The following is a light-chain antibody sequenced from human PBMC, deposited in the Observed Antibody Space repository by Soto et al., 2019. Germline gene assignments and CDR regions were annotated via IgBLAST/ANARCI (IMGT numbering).Light chain of an antibody. J-gene: IGLJ2*01. CDR1: SSDIGGYNY. CDR2: EVS. V-gene: IGLV2-14*01. CDR3: NAYASSTTPVL. Sequence: QSALTQPASVSGSPGQSITISCTGTSSDIGGYNYVSWYQQHPGKAPKLMIYEVSTRPSGVPNRFSGSKSDNTASLTISGLQAEDEADYYCNAYASSTTPVLFGGGTKLTV.